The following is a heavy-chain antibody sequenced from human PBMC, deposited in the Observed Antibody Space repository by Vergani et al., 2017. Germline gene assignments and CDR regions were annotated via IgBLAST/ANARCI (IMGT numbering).Heavy chain of an antibody. Sequence: QVQLVQSGAEVKKPGSSVKVSCKASGGTFSSYTISWVRQAPGQGLEWMGRIIPILGIANYAQKFQGRVTITADKSTSTAYMELSSLRSEDTAVYYCARVRYDFWSGYYNPDYYYMDVWGKGP. J-gene: IGHJ6*03. CDR3: ARVRYDFWSGYYNPDYYYMDV. V-gene: IGHV1-69*02. CDR2: IIPILGIA. CDR1: GGTFSSYT. D-gene: IGHD3-3*01.